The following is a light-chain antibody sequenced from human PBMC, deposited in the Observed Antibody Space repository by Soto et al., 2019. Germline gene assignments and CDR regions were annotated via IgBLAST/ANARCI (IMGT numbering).Light chain of an antibody. CDR3: QQYNMYPYT. J-gene: IGKJ2*01. CDR2: DAS. CDR1: QSASTW. Sequence: DLLMTQSPSTLSASVGDRVTITCRASQSASTWLAWYQQKPGKAPKLLIYDASILQGGVPLRFSGSGSGTEFTLTISSLQSEDFATYYCQQYNMYPYTFGQGTKLE. V-gene: IGKV1-5*01.